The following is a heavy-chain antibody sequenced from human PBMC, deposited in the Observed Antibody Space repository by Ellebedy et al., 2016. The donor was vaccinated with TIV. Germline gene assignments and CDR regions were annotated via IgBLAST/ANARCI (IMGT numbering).Heavy chain of an antibody. CDR2: ISSSSSYI. V-gene: IGHV3-21*01. CDR3: ARDLGSSLFDY. CDR1: GFTFSSYS. D-gene: IGHD6-13*01. J-gene: IGHJ4*02. Sequence: GGSLRLXXAASGFTFSSYSMNWVRQAPGKGLEWVSSISSSSSYIYYADSVKGRFTISRDNAKNSLYLQMNSLRAEDTAVYYCARDLGSSLFDYWGQGTLVTVSS.